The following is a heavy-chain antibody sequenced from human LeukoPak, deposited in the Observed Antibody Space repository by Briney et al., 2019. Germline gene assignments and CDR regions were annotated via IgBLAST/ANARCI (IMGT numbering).Heavy chain of an antibody. CDR2: INHSGST. D-gene: IGHD3-10*01. J-gene: IGHJ5*02. CDR3: ARRPRGGLWFGGKFDP. V-gene: IGHV4-39*07. CDR1: GGSISSSSYY. Sequence: PSETLSLTCTVSGGSISSSSYYWGWIRQPPGKGLEWIGEINHSGSTNYNPSLKSRVTISVDTSKNQFSLKLSSVTAADTAVYYCARRPRGGLWFGGKFDPWGQGTLVTVSS.